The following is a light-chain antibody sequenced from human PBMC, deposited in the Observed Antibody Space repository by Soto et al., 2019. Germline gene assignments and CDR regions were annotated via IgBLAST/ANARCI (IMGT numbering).Light chain of an antibody. Sequence: QSALTQPASVSGSPGQSITISCTGTSSDVGSYNLVSWYQQLPGKAPKLMIYEVSKRPSGVSNRFSGSKSGNTASLTISGLQAEDEADYYCCSYAGSSTPLIFGTGTKLTVL. CDR1: SSDVGSYNL. CDR2: EVS. V-gene: IGLV2-23*02. J-gene: IGLJ1*01. CDR3: CSYAGSSTPLI.